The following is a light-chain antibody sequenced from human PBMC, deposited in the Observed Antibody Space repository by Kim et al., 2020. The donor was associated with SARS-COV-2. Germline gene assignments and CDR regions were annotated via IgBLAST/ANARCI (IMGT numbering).Light chain of an antibody. CDR2: GAS. V-gene: IGKV3-15*01. CDR3: QQDNTWT. J-gene: IGKJ1*01. Sequence: EIVVTQSPATLSVSPGERATLSCRASQSVGTNLAWYQQKPGQAPRLLIYGASTRASGIPARFSGSGSGTEFTLTISSLQSEDLAVYYYQQDNTWTFGQGTKVDIK. CDR1: QSVGTN.